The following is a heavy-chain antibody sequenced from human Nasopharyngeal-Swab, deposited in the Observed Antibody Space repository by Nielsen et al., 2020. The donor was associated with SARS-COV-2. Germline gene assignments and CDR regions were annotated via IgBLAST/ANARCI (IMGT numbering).Heavy chain of an antibody. V-gene: IGHV4-39*01. D-gene: IGHD6-19*01. CDR2: IYYSGST. Sequence: WIRQPPGKGLERIGSIYYSGSTYYNPSLKSRVTISVDTSKNQSSLKLSSATAADTAVYYCARPRSSGWYREAFDIWGQGTMVTVSS. CDR3: ARPRSSGWYREAFDI. J-gene: IGHJ3*02.